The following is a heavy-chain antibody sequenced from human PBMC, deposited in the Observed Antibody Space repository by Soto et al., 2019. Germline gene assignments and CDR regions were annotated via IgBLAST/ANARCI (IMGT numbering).Heavy chain of an antibody. CDR3: ARGHYYDFWSGYSFWFDP. V-gene: IGHV3-7*01. Sequence: GGSLRLSCAASGFTFSSYWMSWVRQAPGKGLEWVANIKQDGSEKYYVDSVKGRFTISRDNAKNSLYLQMNSLRAEDTAVYYCARGHYYDFWSGYSFWFDPWGQGTLVTVYS. D-gene: IGHD3-3*01. CDR1: GFTFSSYW. CDR2: IKQDGSEK. J-gene: IGHJ5*02.